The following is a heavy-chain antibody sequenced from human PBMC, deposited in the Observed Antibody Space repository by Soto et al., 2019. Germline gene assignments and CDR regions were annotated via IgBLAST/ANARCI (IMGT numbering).Heavy chain of an antibody. CDR1: GGSFSGYY. CDR2: INHSGST. Sequence: SETLSLTCAVYGGSFSGYYWSWIRQPPGKGLEWIGEINHSGSTNYNPSLKSRVTISVDTSKNQFSLKLSSVTAADTAVYYCARGGDDILTGYPDYYYYGTDVWGQGTTVTVSS. D-gene: IGHD3-9*01. V-gene: IGHV4-34*01. CDR3: ARGGDDILTGYPDYYYYGTDV. J-gene: IGHJ6*02.